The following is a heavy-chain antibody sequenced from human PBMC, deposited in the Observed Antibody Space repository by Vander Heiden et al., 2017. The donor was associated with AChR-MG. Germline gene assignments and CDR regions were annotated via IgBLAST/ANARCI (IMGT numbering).Heavy chain of an antibody. V-gene: IGHV3-30*03. J-gene: IGHJ6*02. CDR3: AGSVIYPCYYYYYGMDV. CDR2: ISYDGSNK. D-gene: IGHD3-10*01. CDR1: GFTFSSYG. Sequence: QVQLVESGGGVVQPGRSLRLSCAASGFTFSSYGMHWVRQAPGKGLEWVAVISYDGSNKYYADSVKGRVTISRDNSKNTLYLQMNSLRAEDTAVYYCAGSVIYPCYYYYYGMDVWGQGTTVTVSS.